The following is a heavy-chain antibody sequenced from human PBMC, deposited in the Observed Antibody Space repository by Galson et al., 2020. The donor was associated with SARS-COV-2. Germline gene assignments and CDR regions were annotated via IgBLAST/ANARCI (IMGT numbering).Heavy chain of an antibody. D-gene: IGHD3-16*01. CDR2: IWYDGTKE. CDR3: AKRGTMSWDGGSGYCMDG. CDR1: GFTFRNYG. J-gene: IGHJ6*03. Sequence: GGSLRLSCAASGFTFRNYGMHWVRQAPGKGLEWVAVIWYDGTKEYYADSVKGRFTISRDNSKNTLYLQMNSLRSEDTAVYFCAKRGTMSWDGGSGYCMDGWGKGTRVTVSS. V-gene: IGHV3-33*06.